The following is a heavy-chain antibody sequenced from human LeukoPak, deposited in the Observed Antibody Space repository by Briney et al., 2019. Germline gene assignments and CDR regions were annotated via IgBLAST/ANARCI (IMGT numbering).Heavy chain of an antibody. D-gene: IGHD3-22*01. J-gene: IGHJ4*02. CDR1: GYTFTSYY. CDR3: ARDQGDRSSGYYSYYFDY. V-gene: IGHV1-46*01. Sequence: ASVKVSCKASGYTFTSYYMHWVRQAPGQGLEWMGIINPSGGSTSYAQKFQGRVTMTRDTSTSTVYMELSSLRSEDTAVYYCARDQGDRSSGYYSYYFDYWSQGTLVTVSS. CDR2: INPSGGST.